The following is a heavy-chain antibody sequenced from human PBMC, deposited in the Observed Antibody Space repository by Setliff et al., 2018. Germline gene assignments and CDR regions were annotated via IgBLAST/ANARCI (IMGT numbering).Heavy chain of an antibody. J-gene: IGHJ3*02. CDR1: GYTFTSYG. D-gene: IGHD3-9*01. Sequence: GASVKVSCKASGYTFTSYGISWVRQAPGQGLEWMGWISAYNGNTNYAQKLQGRVTMTTDTSTSTAYMELRSLRSDDTAVYYCAGAVAYYDILTGQHHYDAFDIWGQGTMVTVSS. V-gene: IGHV1-18*01. CDR3: AGAVAYYDILTGQHHYDAFDI. CDR2: ISAYNGNT.